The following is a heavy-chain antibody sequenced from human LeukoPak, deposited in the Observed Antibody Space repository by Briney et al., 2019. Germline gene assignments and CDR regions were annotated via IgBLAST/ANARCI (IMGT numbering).Heavy chain of an antibody. CDR2: ITNDGSST. J-gene: IGHJ3*02. CDR3: ARQGQVDSSGHYCLDI. D-gene: IGHD3-22*01. CDR1: GLTFSSRW. Sequence: GGSLRLSCAASGLTFSSRWMHWVRQAPGKGLVWVSRITNDGSSTTYADSVKGRFTISRDNSKNTLYLQMSSLRAGDTAVYYCARQGQVDSSGHYCLDIWGQGTLVTVSS. V-gene: IGHV3-74*01.